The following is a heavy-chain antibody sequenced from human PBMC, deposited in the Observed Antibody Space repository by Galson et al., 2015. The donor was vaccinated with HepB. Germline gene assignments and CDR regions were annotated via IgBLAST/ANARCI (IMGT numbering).Heavy chain of an antibody. CDR2: IIPILGTP. Sequence: SVKVSCKASGGTFSNYAISWVRQAPGQGLEWMGGIIPILGTPNYAQKFQGRVTITADESTTTAYMELSSLKSEDTAVYYCARPRYCSSTSCYYAFDIWGQGTMVTVSS. J-gene: IGHJ3*02. CDR3: ARPRYCSSTSCYYAFDI. D-gene: IGHD2-2*01. V-gene: IGHV1-69*13. CDR1: GGTFSNYA.